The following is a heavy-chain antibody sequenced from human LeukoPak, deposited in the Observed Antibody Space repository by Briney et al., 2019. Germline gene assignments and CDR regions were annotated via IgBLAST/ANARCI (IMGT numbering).Heavy chain of an antibody. D-gene: IGHD6-13*01. Sequence: PSETLSLTCTVSGGSISGYYWSWIRQPPGKGLEWIGYIYSSGITDYNPSLKSRVTISEDTSKNQFSLRLGSVTPADTALYYCAKHDGSSWAYSGQGTLVTVSS. J-gene: IGHJ4*02. CDR2: IYSSGIT. V-gene: IGHV4-59*08. CDR3: AKHDGSSWAY. CDR1: GGSISGYY.